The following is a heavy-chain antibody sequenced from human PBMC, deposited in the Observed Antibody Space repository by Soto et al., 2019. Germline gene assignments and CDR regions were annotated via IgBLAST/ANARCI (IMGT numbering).Heavy chain of an antibody. D-gene: IGHD2-2*01. CDR3: ARLWSSTSSLAFDY. CDR1: GFTFSSYS. CDR2: ISSSSSYI. J-gene: IGHJ4*02. Sequence: GGSLRLSCAASGFTFSSYSMNWVRQAPGKGLEWVSSISSSSSYIYYADSVKGRFTISRDNAKNSLYLQMNSLRAEDTAVYYCARLWSSTSSLAFDYWGQGTLVTVSS. V-gene: IGHV3-21*01.